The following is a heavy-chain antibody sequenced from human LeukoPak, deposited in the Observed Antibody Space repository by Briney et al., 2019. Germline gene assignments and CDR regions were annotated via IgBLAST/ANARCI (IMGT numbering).Heavy chain of an antibody. CDR3: AREYYYDSSGYLYYFDY. D-gene: IGHD3-22*01. J-gene: IGHJ4*02. CDR1: GFTFSDYA. CDR2: ISYDGSNK. Sequence: GGSLKLSCVASGFTFSDYAMHWVRQAPGKGLEWVAVISYDGSNKYYADSVKGRFTFSRDNAKNSLYLQMNSLRAEDTAVYYCAREYYYDSSGYLYYFDYWGQGTLVTVSS. V-gene: IGHV3-30*03.